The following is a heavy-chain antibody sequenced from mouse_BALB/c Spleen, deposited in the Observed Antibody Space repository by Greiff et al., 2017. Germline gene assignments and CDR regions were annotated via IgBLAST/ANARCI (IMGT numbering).Heavy chain of an antibody. CDR2: IYPGNSDT. D-gene: IGHD2-1*01. CDR3: TREAYGKDAMDY. CDR1: GYSFTSYW. V-gene: IGHV1-5*01. J-gene: IGHJ4*01. Sequence: VQLKESGTVLARPGASVKMSCKASGYSFTSYWMHWVKQRPGQGLEWIGAIYPGNSDTSYNQKFKGKAKLTAVTSASTAYMELSSLTNEDSAVYYCTREAYGKDAMDYWGQGTSVTVSS.